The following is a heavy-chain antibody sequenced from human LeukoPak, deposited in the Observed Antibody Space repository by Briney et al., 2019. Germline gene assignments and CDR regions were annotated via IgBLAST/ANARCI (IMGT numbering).Heavy chain of an antibody. Sequence: PSETLSLTCTVSGGSISSTSSYWGWIRQPPGKGLEWIATIYYSGSTYYNASLKSRITIAVDTSKSQFSLKLSSVTAADTAVYYCAASPYLYYMDVWGKGTTVTVSS. J-gene: IGHJ6*03. CDR1: GGSISSTSSY. CDR2: IYYSGST. V-gene: IGHV4-39*07. CDR3: AASPYLYYMDV.